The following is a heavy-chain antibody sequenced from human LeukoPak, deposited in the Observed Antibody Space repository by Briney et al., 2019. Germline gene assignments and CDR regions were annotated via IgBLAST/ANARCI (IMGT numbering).Heavy chain of an antibody. D-gene: IGHD3-10*01. J-gene: IGHJ6*03. Sequence: GGSLRLSCAASGFTFSSYEMNWVRQAPGKGLEWVSYISSSGSTIYYADPVKGRFTISRDNAKNSLYLQMNSLRAEDTAVYYCARESEMGITMVRASYYMDVWGKGTTVTVSS. CDR2: ISSSGSTI. V-gene: IGHV3-48*03. CDR3: ARESEMGITMVRASYYMDV. CDR1: GFTFSSYE.